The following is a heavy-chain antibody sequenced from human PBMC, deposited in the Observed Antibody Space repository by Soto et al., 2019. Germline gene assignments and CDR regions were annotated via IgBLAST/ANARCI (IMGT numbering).Heavy chain of an antibody. V-gene: IGHV4-34*01. CDR3: ARDVGARQKAWFDP. Sequence: QVQLQQWGAGLLKPSETLSLTCAVYGGSSSGYYWSWIRQPPGKGLEWIGKINHSGSTNYNPSLQRRGTISVDTSKNQCPLKLSSVTAADTAVYYCARDVGARQKAWFDPWGQGTLVTVSS. J-gene: IGHJ5*02. CDR1: GGSSSGYY. D-gene: IGHD1-26*01. CDR2: INHSGST.